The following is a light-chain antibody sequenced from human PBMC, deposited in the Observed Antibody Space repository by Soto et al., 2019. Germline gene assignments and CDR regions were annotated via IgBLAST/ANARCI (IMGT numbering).Light chain of an antibody. J-gene: IGKJ5*01. CDR3: QHSYSSPVT. Sequence: QLTQSPSSLSASVGDRVTITCRASQTISTYLNWYQQKPGKAPKVLIYTASNLQGGVPSRFSGSGSGTDFTLNISSLQPEDSATYYCQHSYSSPVTFGQGTRLEIK. V-gene: IGKV1-39*01. CDR2: TAS. CDR1: QTISTY.